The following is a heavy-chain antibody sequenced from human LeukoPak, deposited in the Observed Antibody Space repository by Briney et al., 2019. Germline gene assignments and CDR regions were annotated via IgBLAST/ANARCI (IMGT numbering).Heavy chain of an antibody. CDR1: NASISSNTYY. CDR2: INYRGST. J-gene: IGHJ4*02. V-gene: IGHV4-39*07. CDR3: ARESYDSSLH. Sequence: SETLSLTCTVSNASISSNTYYRAWIRQPPGKGLEYIGSINYRGSTNYNPSLKSRVTISVDTSKNQFSLKLSSVTAADTAVYYCARESYDSSLHWGQGTLVTVSS. D-gene: IGHD3-22*01.